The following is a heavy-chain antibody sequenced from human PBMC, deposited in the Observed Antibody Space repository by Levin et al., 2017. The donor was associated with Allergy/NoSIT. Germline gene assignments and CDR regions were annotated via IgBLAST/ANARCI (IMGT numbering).Heavy chain of an antibody. D-gene: IGHD6-13*01. CDR2: IRSKAYGGTT. CDR3: VKDLQSSSWGLSASWYFDL. Sequence: GESLKISCTASGFTFGDYAMSWFRQAPGKGLEWVGFIRSKAYGGTTEYAASVKGRFTISRDDSKNTLFLQMNSLRADDTAVYYCVKDLQSSSWGLSASWYFDLWGRGTLVTVSS. CDR1: GFTFGDYA. V-gene: IGHV3-49*03. J-gene: IGHJ2*01.